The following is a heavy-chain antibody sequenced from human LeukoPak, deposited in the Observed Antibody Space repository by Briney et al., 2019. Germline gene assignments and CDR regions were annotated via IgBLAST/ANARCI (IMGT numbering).Heavy chain of an antibody. V-gene: IGHV3-53*01. J-gene: IGHJ4*02. CDR2: IYSGGST. CDR1: GFTFSSYS. Sequence: GGSLRLSCAASGFTFSSYSMSWVRQAPGKGLEWVSVIYSGGSTYYADSVKGRFTISRDNSKNTLYLQMNSLRAEDTAVYYCATQRPVIAARPFDYWGQGTLVTVSS. D-gene: IGHD6-13*01. CDR3: ATQRPVIAARPFDY.